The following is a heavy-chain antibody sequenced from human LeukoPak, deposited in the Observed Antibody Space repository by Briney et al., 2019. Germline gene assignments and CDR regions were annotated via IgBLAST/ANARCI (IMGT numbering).Heavy chain of an antibody. CDR2: INPNSGGT. Sequence: ASVKVSCKASGYTFTGYYMHWVRQAPGQGLEWMGWINPNSGGTNYAQKFQGRVTMTRDTSISTAYMELSRLRSDDTAVYYCARGSGSYRGVFDYWGQGTLVTVSS. J-gene: IGHJ4*02. CDR1: GYTFTGYY. V-gene: IGHV1-2*02. D-gene: IGHD1-26*01. CDR3: ARGSGSYRGVFDY.